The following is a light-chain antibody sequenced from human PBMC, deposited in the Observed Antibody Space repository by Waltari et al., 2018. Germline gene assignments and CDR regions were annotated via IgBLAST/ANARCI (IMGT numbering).Light chain of an antibody. CDR2: EVS. CDR3: CSYGGGTTFVV. J-gene: IGLJ2*01. V-gene: IGLV2-23*02. Sequence: QSALTQPASVSGSPGQSITISCTGTTRDIGNYKLVPWYQPHPGKVPKLMIYEVSERPSGVSNRFSGSKSGNTASLTISGLQAEDEADYYCCSYGGGTTFVVFGGGTKLTVL. CDR1: TRDIGNYKL.